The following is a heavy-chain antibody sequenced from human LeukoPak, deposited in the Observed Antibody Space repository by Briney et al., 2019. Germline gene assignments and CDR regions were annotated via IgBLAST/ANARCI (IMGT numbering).Heavy chain of an antibody. D-gene: IGHD3-22*01. CDR1: GGSINSGDYY. J-gene: IGHJ4*02. CDR2: IYYSGST. V-gene: IGHV4-31*03. CDR3: ARMSGRESSGYYLDY. Sequence: SETLYLTCTVSGGSINSGDYYWSWIRQHPGKGLEWTGYIYYSGSTYYNPSLKSRVTISVDTSKNHFSLKLSSVTAADTAVYYCARMSGRESSGYYLDYWGQGTLVTVSS.